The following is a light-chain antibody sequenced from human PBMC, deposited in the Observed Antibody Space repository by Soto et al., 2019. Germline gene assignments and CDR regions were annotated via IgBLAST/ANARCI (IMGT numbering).Light chain of an antibody. CDR2: GAS. CDR1: QSVSGNY. V-gene: IGKV3-20*01. Sequence: EIVLTQSPCTLSLSPGERATLSCRASQSVSGNYLACYQQKPGHAPRLLIYGASNRATGIPDRFSGSGSGTDFPPTISRVEPEDFAVYYRQQYASSGTFGQGTKVDIK. CDR3: QQYASSGT. J-gene: IGKJ1*01.